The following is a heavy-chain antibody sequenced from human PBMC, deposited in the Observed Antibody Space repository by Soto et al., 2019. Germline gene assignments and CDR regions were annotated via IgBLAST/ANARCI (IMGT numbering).Heavy chain of an antibody. J-gene: IGHJ3*01. Sequence: QVQLVQSGAEVKNPGASVKVSCQASNYLFGAFGISWVRQAPGQGLEWMGWITPYNGNTQYAEKFQHRVTMTADKSTTTAYMEVRRLTSDDTAVYFWARISARRNDFDVWGQGTVVTVSS. CDR2: ITPYNGNT. CDR3: ARISARRNDFDV. CDR1: NYLFGAFG. V-gene: IGHV1-18*01.